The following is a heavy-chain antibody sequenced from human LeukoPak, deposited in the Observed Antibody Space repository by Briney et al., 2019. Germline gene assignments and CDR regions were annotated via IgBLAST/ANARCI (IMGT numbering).Heavy chain of an antibody. CDR1: GFTFSSYA. D-gene: IGHD5-24*01. CDR3: ARGRGGDGLDY. J-gene: IGHJ4*02. CDR2: ISYDGSNK. V-gene: IGHV3-30-3*01. Sequence: PGRSLRLSCAASGFTFSSYAMHWVRQAPGKGLEWVAVISYDGSNKYYADSVKGRFTISRDNSKNTLYLQMNSLRAEDTAVYYCARGRGGDGLDYWGQGTLVTVSS.